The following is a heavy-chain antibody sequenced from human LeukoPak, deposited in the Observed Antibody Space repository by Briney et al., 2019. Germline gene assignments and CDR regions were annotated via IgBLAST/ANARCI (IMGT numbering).Heavy chain of an antibody. CDR3: ARQDLGDYGRNYFQS. D-gene: IGHD4-17*01. J-gene: IGHJ4*02. Sequence: GESLKISSKDSGSNFVDYWIGWVRKVPGRGLEWVAFIFPGDSETTYSPSFQGQVSISVDTSTNTAYLEWSSLKASDTAIYYCARQDLGDYGRNYFQSWGQGTLVTVSS. CDR1: GSNFVDYW. CDR2: IFPGDSET. V-gene: IGHV5-51*01.